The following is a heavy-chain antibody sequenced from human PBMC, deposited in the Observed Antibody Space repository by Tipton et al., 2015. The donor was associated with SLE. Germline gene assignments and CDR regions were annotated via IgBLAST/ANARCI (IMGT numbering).Heavy chain of an antibody. J-gene: IGHJ4*02. D-gene: IGHD4/OR15-4a*01. CDR3: ARERVYGGREGY. Sequence: TLSLTCAVYGGSFSGYYWSWIRQPPGKGLEWIGEINHSGSTNYNPSLKSRVTISVDTSKNQFSLKLSSVTAADTAVYYCARERVYGGREGYWGQGTLVTVSS. CDR1: GGSFSGYY. V-gene: IGHV4-34*01. CDR2: INHSGST.